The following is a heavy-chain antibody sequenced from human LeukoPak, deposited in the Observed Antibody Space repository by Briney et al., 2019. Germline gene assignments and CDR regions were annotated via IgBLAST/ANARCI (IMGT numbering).Heavy chain of an antibody. Sequence: PSETLSLTCTVSGGSISSYYWSWIRQPPGKGLEWIGYIYYSGSTNYNPSLKSRVTISVDTSKNQFSLKLSSVTAADTAVYYCASTVVVRNSFDLWGRGTLVTVSS. J-gene: IGHJ2*01. D-gene: IGHD3-22*01. CDR2: IYYSGST. CDR1: GGSISSYY. V-gene: IGHV4-59*01. CDR3: ASTVVVRNSFDL.